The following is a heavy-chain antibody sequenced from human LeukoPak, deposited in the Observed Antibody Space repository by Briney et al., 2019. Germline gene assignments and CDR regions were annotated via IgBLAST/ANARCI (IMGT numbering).Heavy chain of an antibody. D-gene: IGHD3-22*01. J-gene: IGHJ3*02. CDR2: IKLDGSEK. CDR1: GFTFGKYW. V-gene: IGHV3-7*01. Sequence: GGSLRLSCVASGFTFGKYWMSWVRQAPGKGLEWVANIKLDGSEKNYVDSVKGRFTISRDNTKNSLYLQMNSLRAEDTAVYYCARTRGVVVVRAAPDAFDIWGQGTMVTVSS. CDR3: ARTRGVVVVRAAPDAFDI.